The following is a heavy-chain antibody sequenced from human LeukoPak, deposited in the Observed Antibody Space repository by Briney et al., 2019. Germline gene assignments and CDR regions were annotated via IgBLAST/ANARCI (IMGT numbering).Heavy chain of an antibody. V-gene: IGHV1-69*13. CDR1: GGTFSSYA. D-gene: IGHD5-18*01. Sequence: ASVKVSCKASGGTFSSYAISWVRQAPGQGLEWMGGIIPIFGTANYAQKFQGRVTITADESTSTAYMELSSLRSEDTAVYYCAKGYGYSYGSPGFDYWGQGTLVTVSS. CDR2: IIPIFGTA. CDR3: AKGYGYSYGSPGFDY. J-gene: IGHJ4*02.